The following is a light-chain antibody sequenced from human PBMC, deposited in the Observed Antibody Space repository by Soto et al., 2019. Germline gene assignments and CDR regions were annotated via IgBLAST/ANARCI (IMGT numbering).Light chain of an antibody. V-gene: IGLV1-47*02. CDR3: SSWDGSLSGYV. J-gene: IGLJ1*01. Sequence: QAVLTQPPSASGTLWLGATIYCSGSSSNIGSNYVYWYQQLPGTAPKLLIYNNNQRPSGVPDRFSASKSGTSASLAIRGLRSDDEADYYCSSWDGSLSGYVFGAGTKVTVL. CDR2: NNN. CDR1: SSNIGSNY.